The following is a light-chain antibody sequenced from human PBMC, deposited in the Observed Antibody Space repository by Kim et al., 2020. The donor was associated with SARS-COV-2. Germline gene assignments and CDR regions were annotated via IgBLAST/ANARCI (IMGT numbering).Light chain of an antibody. J-gene: IGLJ1*01. CDR1: SSNIGSNT. Sequence: ELTQPPSASGTPGQRVTISCSGSSSNIGSNTVNWYQQVPGTAPKLLIFSNNQRPSGVPDRFSGSKSGTSASLAISGLQSEDELDYYCAAWDDSLNGFYVFGTGTKVTVL. CDR2: SNN. V-gene: IGLV1-44*01. CDR3: AAWDDSLNGFYV.